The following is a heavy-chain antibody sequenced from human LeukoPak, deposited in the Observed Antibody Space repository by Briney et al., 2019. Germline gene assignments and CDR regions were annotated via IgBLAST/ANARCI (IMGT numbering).Heavy chain of an antibody. J-gene: IGHJ4*02. D-gene: IGHD7-27*01. V-gene: IGHV3-23*01. CDR1: GFTFSSYA. CDR2: ISGSGGST. CDR3: AKGLTGDDDY. Sequence: PGGSLRLYCAASGFTFSSYAMSWVRQAPGKGLEWVSAISGSGGSTYYADSVKGRFTISRYNSKNTLYLQMNSLRAEDTAVYYCAKGLTGDDDYWGQGTLVTVSS.